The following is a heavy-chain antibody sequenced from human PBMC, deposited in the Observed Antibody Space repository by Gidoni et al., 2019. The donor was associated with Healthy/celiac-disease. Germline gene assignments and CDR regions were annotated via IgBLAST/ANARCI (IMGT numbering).Heavy chain of an antibody. D-gene: IGHD3-22*01. Sequence: QVQLVESGGGVVQPGRSLRLSCAASGFTFRSYGMHWVRQAPGKGLEWVAVISYDGSNKYYADSVKGRFTISRDNSKNTLYLQMNSLRAEDTAVYYCAKTSLGDYDSSGYYYGYYYYMDVWGKGTTVTVSS. CDR1: GFTFRSYG. CDR2: ISYDGSNK. CDR3: AKTSLGDYDSSGYYYGYYYYMDV. V-gene: IGHV3-30*18. J-gene: IGHJ6*03.